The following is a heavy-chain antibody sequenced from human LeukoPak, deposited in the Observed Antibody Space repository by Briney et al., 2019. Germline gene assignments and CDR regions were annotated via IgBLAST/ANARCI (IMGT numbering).Heavy chain of an antibody. Sequence: PGGSVRLSCAASGFTFSSYWMHWVRQAPGKGLVWVPRINSDGSSTSYADSVKGRFTISRDNAKNTLYLQMNSLRAEDTAVCYCARIKAMVRGLLAFDIWGQGTMVTVSS. CDR1: GFTFSSYW. V-gene: IGHV3-74*01. D-gene: IGHD3-10*01. CDR3: ARIKAMVRGLLAFDI. J-gene: IGHJ3*02. CDR2: INSDGSST.